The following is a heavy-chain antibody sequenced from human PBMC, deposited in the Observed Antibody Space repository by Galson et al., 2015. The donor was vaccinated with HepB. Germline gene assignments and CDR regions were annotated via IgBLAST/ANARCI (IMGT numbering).Heavy chain of an antibody. CDR1: GWSLSGYI. Sequence: SETLSLTCAVYGWSLSGYIWNWIRQPPGKGLEWIGKINHSGNTEYNPSLKSRVTISVDKSKNQFSLKVNSVTAADTAVYFCARVPFKRAQYGMDVWGQGTTVSVSS. J-gene: IGHJ6*02. CDR3: ARVPFKRAQYGMDV. D-gene: IGHD2/OR15-2a*01. CDR2: INHSGNT. V-gene: IGHV4-34*01.